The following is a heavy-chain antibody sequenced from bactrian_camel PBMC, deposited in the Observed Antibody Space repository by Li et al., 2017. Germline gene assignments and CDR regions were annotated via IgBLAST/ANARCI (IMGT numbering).Heavy chain of an antibody. CDR3: AADVVSGCSVITGAEPLVNY. D-gene: IGHD7*01. CDR2: ISSNGTT. CDR1: RFTFDESE. V-gene: IGHV3S60*01. Sequence: HVQLVESGGGLVQPGGSLRLSCTASRFTFDESEMGWYRQAPGNECELVAKISSNGTTYYADSVKGRFTISQDNAKNTVYLQMNSLKPEDTAIYYCAADVVSGCSVITGAEPLVNYWGQGTQVTVS. J-gene: IGHJ4*01.